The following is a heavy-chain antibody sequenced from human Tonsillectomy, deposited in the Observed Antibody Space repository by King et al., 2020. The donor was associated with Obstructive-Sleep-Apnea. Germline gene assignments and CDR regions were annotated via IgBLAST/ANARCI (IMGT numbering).Heavy chain of an antibody. D-gene: IGHD3-16*01. CDR1: GFTVSTHS. V-gene: IGHV3-7*03. CDR3: ARLSDYPYYFDD. Sequence: VQLVESGGGLVQPGGSLRLSCAASGFTVSTHSMSWVRQAPGKGLEGVANIKQDEREKSYLDSVKGRFTISRANAKNSLYLQITSLRAEDTAVYYCARLSDYPYYFDDWGQGTLVTVSS. CDR2: IKQDEREK. J-gene: IGHJ4*02.